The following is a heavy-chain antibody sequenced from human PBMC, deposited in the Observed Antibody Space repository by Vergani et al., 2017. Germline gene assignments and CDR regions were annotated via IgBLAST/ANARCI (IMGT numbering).Heavy chain of an antibody. CDR1: GFTFSSYA. V-gene: IGHV3-23*01. CDR3: ARKVTCRSWPNWFDP. Sequence: EVQLLESGGGLVQPGGSLRLSCAASGFTFSSYAMSWVRQAPGKGLEWVSAISGSGGSTYYADSVKGRFTVSRNNSKNTLYLQMNSLRAEDTAVYYCARKVTCRSWPNWFDPWGQGTLVTVSS. J-gene: IGHJ5*02. D-gene: IGHD6-13*01. CDR2: ISGSGGST.